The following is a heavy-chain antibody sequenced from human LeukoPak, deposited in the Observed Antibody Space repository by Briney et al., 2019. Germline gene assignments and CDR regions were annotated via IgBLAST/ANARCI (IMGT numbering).Heavy chain of an antibody. CDR3: ARRSGNYYYYMDV. V-gene: IGHV3-21*01. CDR1: GVTFSNYS. CDR2: ISSSSSYI. Sequence: GGSLRLSCAASGVTFSNYSMNWVRQAPGKGLEWVSSISSSSSYIYYADSVKGRFTISRDNAKNSLYLQMNSLRAEDTAVYYCARRSGNYYYYMDVWGKGTTVTVSS. J-gene: IGHJ6*03. D-gene: IGHD1-26*01.